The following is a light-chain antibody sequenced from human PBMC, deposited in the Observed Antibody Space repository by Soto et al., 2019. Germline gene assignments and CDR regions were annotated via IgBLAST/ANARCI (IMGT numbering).Light chain of an antibody. CDR3: QQYDTSPIT. V-gene: IGKV3-20*01. CDR1: QSVDSSY. Sequence: EIVLTQSPGTLSLSPGERATLSCRASQSVDSSYFAWYQQKPGQAPRLLTYDASSRATGIPDRFSGSGSGTDFTLTISRLEHEDFAVYYCQQYDTSPITFGQGTRLEIK. CDR2: DAS. J-gene: IGKJ5*01.